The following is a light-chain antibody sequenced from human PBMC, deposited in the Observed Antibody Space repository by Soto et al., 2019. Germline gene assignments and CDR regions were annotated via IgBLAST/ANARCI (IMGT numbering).Light chain of an antibody. V-gene: IGLV2-8*01. CDR3: ASYAGGNQV. CDR1: SSDVGGYNF. Sequence: QSALTQPPSASGSPGQSVTISCTGTSSDVGGYNFVSWYQQHPGKAPKLIIYEVTKRLSGVPDRFSGSKSGNTASLTVSGLLAEDEADYYCASYAGGNQVFGTGTKLTVL. CDR2: EVT. J-gene: IGLJ1*01.